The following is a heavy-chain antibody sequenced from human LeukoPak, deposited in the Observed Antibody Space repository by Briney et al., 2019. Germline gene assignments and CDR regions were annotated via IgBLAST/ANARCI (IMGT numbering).Heavy chain of an antibody. CDR1: GGSISSSSYY. D-gene: IGHD3-3*01. Sequence: SETLFLTCTVSGGSISSSSYYWGWIRQPPGKGLEWIGSIYYSGSTYYNPSLKSRVTISVDTSKNQFSLKLSSVTAADTAVYYCARAATGDFWSGRTQNWFDPWGQGTLVTVSS. CDR2: IYYSGST. CDR3: ARAATGDFWSGRTQNWFDP. V-gene: IGHV4-39*07. J-gene: IGHJ5*02.